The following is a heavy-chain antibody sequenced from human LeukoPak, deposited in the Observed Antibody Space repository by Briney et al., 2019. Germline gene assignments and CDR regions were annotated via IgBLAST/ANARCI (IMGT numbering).Heavy chain of an antibody. D-gene: IGHD3-10*01. CDR3: AISPEYYYGSGRKPGMDV. J-gene: IGHJ6*02. CDR1: GFTFSSYS. V-gene: IGHV3-66*01. Sequence: GGSLRLSCAASGFTFSSYSMNWVRQAPGKGLEWVSVIYSGGSTYYADSVKGRFTISRDNSKNTLYLQMNSLRAEDTAVYYCAISPEYYYGSGRKPGMDVWGQGTTVTVSS. CDR2: IYSGGST.